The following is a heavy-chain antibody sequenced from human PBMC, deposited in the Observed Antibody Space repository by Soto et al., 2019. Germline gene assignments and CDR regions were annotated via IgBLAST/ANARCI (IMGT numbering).Heavy chain of an antibody. J-gene: IGHJ3*02. CDR1: GFIFSTYA. CDR3: ARWTYSDMIVVQPTGFDI. V-gene: IGHV3-30-3*01. Sequence: PGGSLRLSCAASGFIFSTYAMHWVRQAPGKGLEWVAVISYDGINKYYAESLKARLTISRDNSKNTVYLQMISLRAEDTAVYYCARWTYSDMIVVQPTGFDIWGHGKMVTVSS. D-gene: IGHD3-22*01. CDR2: ISYDGINK.